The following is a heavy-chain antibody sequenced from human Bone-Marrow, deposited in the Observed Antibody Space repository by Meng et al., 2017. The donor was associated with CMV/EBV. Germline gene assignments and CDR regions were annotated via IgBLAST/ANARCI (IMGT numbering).Heavy chain of an antibody. Sequence: GESLKISCAASGSTFSNYAMHWVRQAPGKGLVWVSVISYDGSNKYYADSVKGRFTISRDNSKNTLYLQMNRLRDEDTDVYYCASNCVYYKDSSGNYLPDYLGQGTLVTVSS. CDR2: ISYDGSNK. CDR3: ASNCVYYKDSSGNYLPDY. D-gene: IGHD3-22*01. V-gene: IGHV3-30*04. CDR1: GSTFSNYA. J-gene: IGHJ4*02.